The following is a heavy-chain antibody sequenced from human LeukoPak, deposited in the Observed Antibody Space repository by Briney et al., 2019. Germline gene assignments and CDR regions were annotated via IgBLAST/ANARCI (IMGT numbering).Heavy chain of an antibody. CDR1: GYTFTGYY. D-gene: IGHD3-10*01. Sequence: ASVKVPCKASGYTFTGYYMHWVRQAPGQGLEWMGWINPNSGGTNYAQKFQGRVTMTRDTSISTAYMELSRLRSDDTAVYYCARGGYYYGSGSGAFDIWGQGTMVTVSS. J-gene: IGHJ3*02. V-gene: IGHV1-2*02. CDR3: ARGGYYYGSGSGAFDI. CDR2: INPNSGGT.